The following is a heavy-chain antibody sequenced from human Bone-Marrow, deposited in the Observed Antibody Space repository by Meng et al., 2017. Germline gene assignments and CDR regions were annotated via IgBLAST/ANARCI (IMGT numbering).Heavy chain of an antibody. D-gene: IGHD3-10*01. CDR1: GGSFSGYY. CDR3: ARSPVREVIKLSY. J-gene: IGHJ4*02. Sequence: SETLSLTCAVYGGSFSGYYWSWIRQPPGKGLEWIGEINHSGSTNYNASLKSRVTISVDTSKNQFSLKLSSVTAADTAVYYCARSPVREVIKLSYWGQGTLVTVSS. CDR2: INHSGST. V-gene: IGHV4-34*01.